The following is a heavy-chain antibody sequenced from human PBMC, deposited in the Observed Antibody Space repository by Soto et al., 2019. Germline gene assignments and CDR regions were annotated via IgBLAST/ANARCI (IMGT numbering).Heavy chain of an antibody. D-gene: IGHD3-10*01. CDR2: IYSGGSI. V-gene: IGHV3-66*01. CDR3: ARDRGNYIYYYYGMDV. CDR1: GFTVSSNF. J-gene: IGHJ6*02. Sequence: EVQLVESGGGLVQPGGYLRLSCAASGFTVSSNFMSWVRQAPGKGLEWVSVIYSGGSIYYADSVKGRFIISRDNSKNTVYLQMNSLRAEDTAMYYCARDRGNYIYYYYGMDVWGQGTTVTVSS.